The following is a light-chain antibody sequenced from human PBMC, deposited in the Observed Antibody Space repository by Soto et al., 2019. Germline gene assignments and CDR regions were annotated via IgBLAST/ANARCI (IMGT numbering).Light chain of an antibody. Sequence: DIVMTQSPESLAVSLGERATINCTSSQSISPNSNNRNYLAWYQQKPGQPPKLLIYWASTRESGVPDRFSGSGSGTDFTLTISSLKAEDVAVYYCQQYYTSPITFGQGTRLEIK. CDR1: QSISPNSNNRNY. CDR2: WAS. CDR3: QQYYTSPIT. J-gene: IGKJ5*01. V-gene: IGKV4-1*01.